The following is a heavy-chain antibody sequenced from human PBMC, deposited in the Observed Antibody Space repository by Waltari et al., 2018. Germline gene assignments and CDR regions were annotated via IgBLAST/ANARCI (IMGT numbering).Heavy chain of an antibody. J-gene: IGHJ4*02. CDR3: ARGDGDILTGYGSY. Sequence: QVQLVQSGAEVKKPGSSVKVSCKASGGTFSSYAISWVRQAPGQGLEWMGRIIPIYGTATYDQKSQGRVTITADKSTSTAYMELSSLGSEDTAVYYCARGDGDILTGYGSYWGQGTLVTVSS. V-gene: IGHV1-69*08. CDR2: IIPIYGTA. D-gene: IGHD3-9*01. CDR1: GGTFSSYA.